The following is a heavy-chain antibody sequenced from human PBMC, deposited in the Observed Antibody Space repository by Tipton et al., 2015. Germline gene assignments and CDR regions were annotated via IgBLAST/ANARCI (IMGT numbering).Heavy chain of an antibody. D-gene: IGHD2-21*02. Sequence: SLRLSCAASGFTFRSYTMHWVRQAPGQGLEWVSLISWDGGTTYYADSVQGRFTISRDNSKNSLYLQISGLRAEDTALYYCAKDKGAAMPGDCLDYWGQGTLVTVSS. CDR1: GFTFRSYT. CDR2: ISWDGGTT. CDR3: AKDKGAAMPGDCLDY. V-gene: IGHV3-43*01. J-gene: IGHJ4*02.